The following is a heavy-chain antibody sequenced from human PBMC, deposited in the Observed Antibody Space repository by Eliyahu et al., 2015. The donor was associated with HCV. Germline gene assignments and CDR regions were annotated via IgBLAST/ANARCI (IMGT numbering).Heavy chain of an antibody. J-gene: IGHJ4*02. V-gene: IGHV3-48*03. CDR3: ARIEGFYGDYLDY. CDR2: ISNSATTI. D-gene: IGHD4-17*01. Sequence: VQLVESGGDLIQPGGSLRLSCAASGFXFRSYDMAWVRQAPGKGLEWLSYISNSATTIYYAESVEGRFTISRDNPKNSLYLKMSSLRAEDTAVYYCARIEGFYGDYLDYWGQGTRVTVSS. CDR1: GFXFRSYD.